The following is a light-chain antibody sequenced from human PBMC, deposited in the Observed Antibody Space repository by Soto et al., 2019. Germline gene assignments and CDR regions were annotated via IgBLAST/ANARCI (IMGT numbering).Light chain of an antibody. CDR2: NVS. Sequence: QSVLTQPASVSGSPGQSITISCTATTSDVGDYNYVSWYQQYPGKAPKPIIYNVSNRPSGVSNRFSGSKSGDTASLTISGLQAEDEADYYFSSYTSRSSVIFGGGTKLTVL. J-gene: IGLJ2*01. V-gene: IGLV2-14*01. CDR3: SSYTSRSSVI. CDR1: TSDVGDYNY.